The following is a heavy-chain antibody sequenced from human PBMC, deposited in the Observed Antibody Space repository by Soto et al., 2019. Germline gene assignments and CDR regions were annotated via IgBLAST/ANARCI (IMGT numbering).Heavy chain of an antibody. CDR2: IIPIFGTA. J-gene: IGHJ6*02. D-gene: IGHD5-12*01. V-gene: IGHV1-69*12. Sequence: QVQLVQSGAEVKKPGSSVKVSCKASGGTFSSYAISWVRQAPGQGLEWMGGIIPIFGTANYAQKFQGRVTITADESTGTAYMELSSLRSEDTAVYYCARGDIVATIRYYYYGMDVWGQGTTVTVSS. CDR3: ARGDIVATIRYYYYGMDV. CDR1: GGTFSSYA.